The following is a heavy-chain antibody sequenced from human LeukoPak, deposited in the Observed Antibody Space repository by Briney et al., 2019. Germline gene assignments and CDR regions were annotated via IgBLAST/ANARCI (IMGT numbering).Heavy chain of an antibody. CDR3: ARGLAWCSSTSCYILYYFDY. Sequence: ASVKVPCKASGYTFTGYYMHWVRQAPGQGLEWMGWINPNSGGTNYAQKFQGRVTMTRDTSISTAYMELSRLRSDDTAVYYCARGLAWCSSTSCYILYYFDYWGQGTLVTVSS. J-gene: IGHJ4*02. D-gene: IGHD2-2*02. V-gene: IGHV1-2*02. CDR1: GYTFTGYY. CDR2: INPNSGGT.